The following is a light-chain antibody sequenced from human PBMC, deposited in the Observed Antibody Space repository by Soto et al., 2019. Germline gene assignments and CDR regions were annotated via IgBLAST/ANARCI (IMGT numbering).Light chain of an antibody. CDR1: SSDVGGYNY. Sequence: QSALTQPASVSGSPGQSITISCTGTSSDVGGYNYVSRYQQHPGKAPKLMIYDVSNRPSGVSNRFSGSKSANTASLTISGLQAEEEADYYCSSYTSSSTLVVFGGGTKLTVL. CDR3: SSYTSSSTLVV. V-gene: IGLV2-14*01. CDR2: DVS. J-gene: IGLJ2*01.